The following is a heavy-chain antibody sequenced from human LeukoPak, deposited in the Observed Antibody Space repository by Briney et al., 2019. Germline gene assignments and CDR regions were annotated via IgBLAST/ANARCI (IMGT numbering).Heavy chain of an antibody. CDR3: ARGEQQIDY. CDR2: IWYDGSSK. J-gene: IGHJ4*02. CDR1: GFTFSSYG. D-gene: IGHD6-13*01. Sequence: PGRSLRLSCAASGFTFSSYGMHWVRQAPGKGLEWVAVIWYDGSSKYYADSVKGRFTISRDNSKNTLYLQMNSLRAEDTAVYYCARGEQQIDYWGQGTLVTVSS. V-gene: IGHV3-33*01.